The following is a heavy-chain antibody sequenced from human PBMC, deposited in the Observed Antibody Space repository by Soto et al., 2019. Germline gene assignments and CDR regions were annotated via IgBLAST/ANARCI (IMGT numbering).Heavy chain of an antibody. CDR1: GGSFSGYY. CDR3: ARGRVTRYSSSWYAEYFQH. Sequence: SETLSLTCAVYGGSFSGYYWSWIRQPPGKGLEWIGEINHSGSTNYNPSLKSRVTISVDTSKNQFSLKLSSVTAADTAVYYCARGRVTRYSSSWYAEYFQHWGQGTLVTVPQ. V-gene: IGHV4-34*01. J-gene: IGHJ1*01. CDR2: INHSGST. D-gene: IGHD6-13*01.